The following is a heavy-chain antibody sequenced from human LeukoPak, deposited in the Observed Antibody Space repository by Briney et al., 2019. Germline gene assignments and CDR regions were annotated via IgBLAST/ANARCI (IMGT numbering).Heavy chain of an antibody. CDR1: GGSISSSDW. V-gene: IGHV4-4*02. Sequence: PSETLSLTCAVSGGSISSSDWWSWVRQPPGKGLEWIGEIYHSGSTNYNPSLKSRVTISVDTSKNQFSLKLSSVTAADTAVYYCARHGPYGDYLDYWGQGTLVTVSS. CDR3: ARHGPYGDYLDY. J-gene: IGHJ4*02. CDR2: IYHSGST. D-gene: IGHD4-17*01.